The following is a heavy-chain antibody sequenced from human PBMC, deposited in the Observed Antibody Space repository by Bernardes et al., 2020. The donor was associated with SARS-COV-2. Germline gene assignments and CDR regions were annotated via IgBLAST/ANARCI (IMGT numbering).Heavy chain of an antibody. V-gene: IGHV4-39*01. CDR3: ARLGAVAGPIFDY. D-gene: IGHD6-19*01. CDR2: IYYSGST. CDR1: GGSISSSSYY. J-gene: IGHJ4*02. Sequence: SETLSLTCTVSGGSISSSSYYWGWIRQPPGKGLEWIGSIYYSGSTYYNPSLKSRVTISVDTSKNQFSLKLSSVTAADTAVYYCARLGAVAGPIFDYWGQGTLVTVSS.